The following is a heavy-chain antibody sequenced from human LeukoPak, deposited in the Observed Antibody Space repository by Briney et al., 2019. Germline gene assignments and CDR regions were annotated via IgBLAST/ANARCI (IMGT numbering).Heavy chain of an antibody. V-gene: IGHV4-31*03. D-gene: IGHD3-22*01. CDR3: ARVKFPYYDSSEVAFDI. J-gene: IGHJ3*02. CDR2: IYYSGST. CDR1: GGSISSGGYY. Sequence: SETLSLTCTVSGGSISSGGYYWSWIRQHPGKGLEWIGYIYYSGSTYYNPSLKRRVTISVDTSKNQFSLKLSSVTAADTAVYYCARVKFPYYDSSEVAFDIWGQGTMVTVSS.